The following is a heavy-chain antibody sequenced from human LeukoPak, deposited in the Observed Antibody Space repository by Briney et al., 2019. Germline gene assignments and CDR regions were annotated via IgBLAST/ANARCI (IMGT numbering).Heavy chain of an antibody. V-gene: IGHV1-2*02. CDR2: INSNSGGT. D-gene: IGHD6-13*01. Sequence: ASVKVSCKASGYTFTGYYMHWVRQAPGQGLEWLGWINSNSGGTNHGQKFQGRVTVTRDTSINTAYMELSRLTSDDTAVYYCARGASSSWPLYYFDYWGQGTPVTVSS. CDR1: GYTFTGYY. CDR3: ARGASSSWPLYYFDY. J-gene: IGHJ4*02.